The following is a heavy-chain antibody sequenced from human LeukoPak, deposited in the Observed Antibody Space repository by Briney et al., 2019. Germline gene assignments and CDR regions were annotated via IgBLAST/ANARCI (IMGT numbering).Heavy chain of an antibody. CDR2: IFHSGST. V-gene: IGHV4-38-2*02. Sequence: NPSETLSLTCTVSDYSISSGDYYWGWIRQPPGKGLEWIGSIFHSGSTYYNPSLKSRVTISVDTSKNQFSLKLSSVTAADTAVYYCARESHYYDILTGYYINYWYFDLWGRGTLVTVSS. J-gene: IGHJ2*01. D-gene: IGHD3-9*01. CDR3: ARESHYYDILTGYYINYWYFDL. CDR1: DYSISSGDYY.